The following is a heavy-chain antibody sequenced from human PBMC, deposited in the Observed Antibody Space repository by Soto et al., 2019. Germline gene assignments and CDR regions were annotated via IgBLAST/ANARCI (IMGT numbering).Heavy chain of an antibody. D-gene: IGHD5-18*01. Sequence: GGSLRLSCAASGFTFSSYAMSWVRQAPGKGLEWVSAISGSGGSTYYADSVKGRFTISRDNSKNTLYLQMNSLRAEDTAVYYCAKDLVQDSYGYWGYFSWGQGTLVTVSS. J-gene: IGHJ5*02. V-gene: IGHV3-23*01. CDR2: ISGSGGST. CDR3: AKDLVQDSYGYWGYFS. CDR1: GFTFSSYA.